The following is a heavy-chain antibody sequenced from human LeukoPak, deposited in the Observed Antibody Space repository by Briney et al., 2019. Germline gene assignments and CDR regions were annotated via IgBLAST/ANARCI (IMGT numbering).Heavy chain of an antibody. CDR3: VRGSFGVDY. J-gene: IGHJ4*02. V-gene: IGHV3-33*01. CDR1: GFTFGGFG. Sequence: GGSLRLSCASSGFTFGGFGMQWVRQAPGKVLEWVAVIWYDGSKKYYEDSVKRRFTISRDNSKNTLYLQMNSLRVEDTAVYYCVRGSFGVDYWGQGTLVTVSS. D-gene: IGHD3-10*01. CDR2: IWYDGSKK.